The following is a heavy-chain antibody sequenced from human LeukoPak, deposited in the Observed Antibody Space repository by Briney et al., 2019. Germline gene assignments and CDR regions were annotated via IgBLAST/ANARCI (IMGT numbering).Heavy chain of an antibody. Sequence: ASVKVSCKASGYTFTSYAMHWVRQAPGQRLEWMGWINAGNGNTKYSQKFQGRVTITRNTSISTAYMELSSLRSEDTAVYYCARGRFGELLSNWFDPWGQGTLVTVSS. CDR2: INAGNGNT. V-gene: IGHV1-3*01. J-gene: IGHJ5*02. CDR3: ARGRFGELLSNWFDP. D-gene: IGHD3-10*01. CDR1: GYTFTSYA.